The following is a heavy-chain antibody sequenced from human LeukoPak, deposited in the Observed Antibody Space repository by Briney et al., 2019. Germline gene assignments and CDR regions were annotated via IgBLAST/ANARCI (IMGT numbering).Heavy chain of an antibody. V-gene: IGHV4-34*01. D-gene: IGHD1-26*01. CDR2: INHSGST. J-gene: IGHJ4*02. CDR1: GGSFSGYY. Sequence: PSETLSLTCAVYGGSFSGYYWSWIRQPPGKGLEWIGEINHSGSTNYNPSLKSRVTISVDTSKNQFSLKLSSVTAADTAVYYCTSGSYFYWGRGTLVTVSS. CDR3: TSGSYFY.